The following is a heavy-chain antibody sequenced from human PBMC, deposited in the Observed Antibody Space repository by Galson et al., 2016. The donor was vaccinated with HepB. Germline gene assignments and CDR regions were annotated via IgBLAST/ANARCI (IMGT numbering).Heavy chain of an antibody. CDR1: GDSVSSNTDA. Sequence: CAISGDSVSSNTDAWNWIRQTPSRGLEWLGRTYYRSTWSNDYAVSVKSRITINRDTSKNQFSLQLTSVTPEDTAVYYCARGVLGPAGNWFAPWGQGTPVTVSS. D-gene: IGHD2/OR15-2a*01. J-gene: IGHJ5*02. CDR2: TYYRSTWSN. V-gene: IGHV6-1*01. CDR3: ARGVLGPAGNWFAP.